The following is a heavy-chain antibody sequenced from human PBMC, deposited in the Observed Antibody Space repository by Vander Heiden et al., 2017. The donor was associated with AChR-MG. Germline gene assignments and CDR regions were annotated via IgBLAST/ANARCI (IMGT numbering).Heavy chain of an antibody. D-gene: IGHD3-9*01. V-gene: IGHV3-23*01. CDR1: GFTFSSFA. J-gene: IGHJ5*02. CDR2: IFGNGGGT. CDR3: AKGLNDILSGPQAMGNWFHP. Sequence: EVQLLESGGALVQPGGSLRLSCAASGFTFSSFAMTWVRQVPGKGLEWVASIFGNGGGTYYADSVKGRFTISRDNSRDTLYLQMTGLRAEDTAMYYCAKGLNDILSGPQAMGNWFHPWGQGTLVTVSS.